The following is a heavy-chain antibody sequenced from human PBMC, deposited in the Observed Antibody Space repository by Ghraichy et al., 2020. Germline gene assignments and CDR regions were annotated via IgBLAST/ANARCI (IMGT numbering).Heavy chain of an antibody. J-gene: IGHJ6*02. CDR1: GGSVSSGSYY. CDR3: ARALARAHFYYGLDV. V-gene: IGHV4-61*01. D-gene: IGHD3-3*02. CDR2: MSSSGST. Sequence: GSLRLSCTVSGGSVSSGSYYWSWIRQPPGKGLELIGYMSSSGSTNYNPSLKNRVSISVDTSKTQFSLMLTSATAADTAMYYCARALARAHFYYGLDVWGQGTSVTVSS.